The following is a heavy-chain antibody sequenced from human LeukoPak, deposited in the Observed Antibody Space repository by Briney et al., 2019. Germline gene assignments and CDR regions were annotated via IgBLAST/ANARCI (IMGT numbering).Heavy chain of an antibody. J-gene: IGHJ6*02. V-gene: IGHV1-2*02. D-gene: IGHD6-13*01. CDR3: ARDLVADYYYYGMDV. CDR2: INPNSGGT. CDR1: GYTFTGYY. Sequence: GASVKVSCKASGYTFTGYYMHWVRQAPGQGLEWMGWINPNSGGTNYAQKFQSRVTMTRDTSISTAYMELSRLRSDDTAVYYCARDLVADYYYYGMDVWGQGTTVTVSS.